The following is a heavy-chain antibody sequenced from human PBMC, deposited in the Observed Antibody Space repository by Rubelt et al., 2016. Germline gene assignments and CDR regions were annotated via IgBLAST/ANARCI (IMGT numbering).Heavy chain of an antibody. Sequence: GSLRLSCAASGFTVSSNYMSWVRQAPGKGLEWVSNIKEDESERYYVDTVKGRFTISRDNAKKSLYLQMNSLRGDDTAVYYCARVRTTVYYGMDVWGQGTTVTVSS. CDR2: IKEDESER. J-gene: IGHJ6*02. V-gene: IGHV3-7*01. CDR3: ARVRTTVYYGMDV. D-gene: IGHD4-17*01. CDR1: GFTVSSNY.